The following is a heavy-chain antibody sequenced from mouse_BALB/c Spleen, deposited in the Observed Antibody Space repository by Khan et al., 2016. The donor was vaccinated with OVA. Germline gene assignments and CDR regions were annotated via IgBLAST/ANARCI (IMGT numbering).Heavy chain of an antibody. CDR3: SRQPGYYGSRAYFDY. Sequence: EVELVESGGDSVKPGGSLKLSCAASGFTFSSYGMSWVRRTPDKRLEWVATISSGGSYTYYPASVKGRFPISSDNAKNTLHLQMSSLNSEDTAMYYCSRQPGYYGSRAYFDYWGQGTTLTVSS. D-gene: IGHD1-1*01. J-gene: IGHJ2*01. V-gene: IGHV5-6*01. CDR1: GFTFSSYG. CDR2: ISSGGSYT.